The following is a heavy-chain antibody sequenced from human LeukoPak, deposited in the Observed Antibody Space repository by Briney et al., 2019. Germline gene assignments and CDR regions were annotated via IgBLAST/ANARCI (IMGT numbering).Heavy chain of an antibody. V-gene: IGHV4-30-4*01. CDR3: ARGLRGIMIRGAITDLNWFDA. CDR1: GGSISSGDYY. CDR2: IYHSGCT. Sequence: PSQTLSLTCTVSGGSISSGDYYWTWIRQPPGKGLEWIGYIYHSGCTHYNSSLKSRLTISVDTSKNQFSLKLSSVTAADTAVYYCARGLRGIMIRGAITDLNWFDAWGQGTLVIVSS. D-gene: IGHD3-10*01. J-gene: IGHJ5*02.